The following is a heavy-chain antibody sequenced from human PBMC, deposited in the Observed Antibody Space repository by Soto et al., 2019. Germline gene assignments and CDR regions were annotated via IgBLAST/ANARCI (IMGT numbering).Heavy chain of an antibody. Sequence: SETLSLTCTVSGGSISSYYWSWIRQPPGKGLEWIGYIYYSGSTNYNPSLKSRVTISVDTSKNQFSLKLSSVTAADTAVYYCARGGRHPVLLWFGDLPGFDPWGQGTLVTVSS. CDR2: IYYSGST. CDR3: ARGGRHPVLLWFGDLPGFDP. D-gene: IGHD3-10*01. V-gene: IGHV4-59*01. CDR1: GGSISSYY. J-gene: IGHJ5*02.